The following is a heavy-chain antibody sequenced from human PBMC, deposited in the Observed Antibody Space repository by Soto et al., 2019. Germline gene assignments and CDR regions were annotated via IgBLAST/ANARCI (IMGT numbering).Heavy chain of an antibody. CDR3: ARDLIVDGPDNYGMDV. CDR2: INPNTGGS. V-gene: IGHV1-2*02. CDR1: GYTFSGHY. J-gene: IGHJ6*02. D-gene: IGHD1-26*01. Sequence: QVQLVQSGAEVREPGASVTVSCKASGYTFSGHYIHWVRQAPGQGLEWMGWINPNTGGSNYAEKFKGRITMTRDTSIFTTHMRLNWLTSDDTAVYYCARDLIVDGPDNYGMDVWGQGTTVTVSS.